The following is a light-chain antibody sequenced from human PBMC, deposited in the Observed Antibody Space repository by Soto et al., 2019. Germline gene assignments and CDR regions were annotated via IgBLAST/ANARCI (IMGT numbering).Light chain of an antibody. CDR1: SSDVGDYYY. CDR3: SSYTSSSTLI. CDR2: GVT. Sequence: QSVLTQPASVSGSPGQSITISCSGTSSDVGDYYYVSWYQQHQGKAPKLLIYGVTDRPSGVSHRFSGSRSDSTASLTISGLQAEDEADYYCSSYTSSSTLIFGGGTQLTVL. J-gene: IGLJ2*01. V-gene: IGLV2-14*01.